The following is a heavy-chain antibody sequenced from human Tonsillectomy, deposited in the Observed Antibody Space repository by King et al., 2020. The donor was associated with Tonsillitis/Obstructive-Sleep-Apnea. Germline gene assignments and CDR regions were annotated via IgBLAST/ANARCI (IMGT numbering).Heavy chain of an antibody. CDR2: ISTSSSYI. CDR1: GFTFSTYS. J-gene: IGHJ3*02. V-gene: IGHV3-21*01. CDR3: ARDSDDAFDI. Sequence: VQLVESGGGLVKPGGSLRLSCAASGFTFSTYSMSWVRQAPGKGLEWVSSISTSSSYIYYGDSVKGRFTISRDNAKNSLYLQMNSLRAEDTAVYYCARDSDDAFDIWGQGQWSPSLQ.